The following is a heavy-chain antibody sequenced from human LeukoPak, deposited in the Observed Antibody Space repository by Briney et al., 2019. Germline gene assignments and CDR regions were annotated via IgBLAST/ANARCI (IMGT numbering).Heavy chain of an antibody. J-gene: IGHJ4*02. CDR3: AKSGGYGLIDY. V-gene: IGHV4-39*01. CDR2: IYYSGST. D-gene: IGHD1-26*01. CDR1: GSSISSSSYY. Sequence: SETLSLTCTVSGSSISSSSYYWGWIRQPPGKGLEWIGSIYYSGSTYYNPSLKSRVTISIDTSKNQFSLRLNSVTAADTAMYYCAKSGGYGLIDYWGQGTRVTVSS.